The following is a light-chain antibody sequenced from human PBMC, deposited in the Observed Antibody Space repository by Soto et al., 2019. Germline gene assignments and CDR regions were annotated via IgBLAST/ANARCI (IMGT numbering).Light chain of an antibody. J-gene: IGLJ2*01. CDR2: DVS. CDR1: SSDVGGYNY. Sequence: QSALTQPASVSGSPGQSITISCTGTSSDVGGYNYVSWYQQHPGKAPKLMIYDVSNRPSGVSNRFSGSKSGNTASLTISGLQVEDEADYYCSSYTSSSTLGHVVFGGGTKLTVL. CDR3: SSYTSSSTLGHVV. V-gene: IGLV2-14*01.